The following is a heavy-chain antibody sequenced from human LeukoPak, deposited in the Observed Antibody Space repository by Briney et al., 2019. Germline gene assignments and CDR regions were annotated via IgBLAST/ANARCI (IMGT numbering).Heavy chain of an antibody. D-gene: IGHD6-13*01. CDR3: VRDRSRPNPFFDS. V-gene: IGHV4-30-4*01. Sequence: PSETLSLTCTVSGGSISSGDYYWSWIRQPPGKGLGWIGYIHHSGSTYYYNPSLKSRVTMSVDTSKNQFSLKLSSVGAADTAVYYCVRDRSRPNPFFDSWGQGTLVTVSS. CDR1: GGSISSGDYY. CDR2: IHHSGSTY. J-gene: IGHJ4*02.